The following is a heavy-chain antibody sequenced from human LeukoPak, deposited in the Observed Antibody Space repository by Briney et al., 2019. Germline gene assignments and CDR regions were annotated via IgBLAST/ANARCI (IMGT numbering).Heavy chain of an antibody. CDR2: MSGSGGTT. CDR3: AKELMYYYGSGYDYGIDV. Sequence: GGSLTLSCAASGFTLSSYAMSWVRQAPGKGLEWVSSMSGSGGTTYYADSVKGRFIISRDNSKNTLYLQMNSLRAEDTALYYCAKELMYYYGSGYDYGIDVWGQGTTVTVSS. V-gene: IGHV3-23*01. J-gene: IGHJ6*02. D-gene: IGHD3-10*01. CDR1: GFTLSSYA.